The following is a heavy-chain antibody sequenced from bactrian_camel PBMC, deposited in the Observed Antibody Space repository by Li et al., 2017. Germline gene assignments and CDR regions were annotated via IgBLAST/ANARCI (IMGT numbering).Heavy chain of an antibody. V-gene: IGHV3S60*01. D-gene: IGHD5*01. Sequence: HVQLVESGGGSVQAGGSLRLSCTVSGLIFDDYAWGWFRQAPGKELERSSCINWSGGATYYTDSVKGRFTISQDNAKDTVLLQMNNLLPDDTAMYYCQVEGLGRGQGTQVTVS. CDR2: INWSGGAT. CDR3: QVEGLG. J-gene: IGHJ4*01. CDR1: GLIFDDYA.